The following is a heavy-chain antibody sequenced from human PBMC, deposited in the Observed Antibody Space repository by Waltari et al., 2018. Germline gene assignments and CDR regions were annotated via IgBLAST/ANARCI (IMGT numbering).Heavy chain of an antibody. V-gene: IGHV1-69*01. Sequence: QVQLVQSGAEVKKPGSSVKVSCKASGGTFSSYAISWVRPAPGQGLECMGGIIPIFGTANYAQKFQGRVTITADESTSTAYMELSSLRSDDTAVYYCARQLPRCLDAFDIWGQGTMVTVSS. CDR2: IIPIFGTA. CDR1: GGTFSSYA. D-gene: IGHD1-1*01. CDR3: ARQLPRCLDAFDI. J-gene: IGHJ3*02.